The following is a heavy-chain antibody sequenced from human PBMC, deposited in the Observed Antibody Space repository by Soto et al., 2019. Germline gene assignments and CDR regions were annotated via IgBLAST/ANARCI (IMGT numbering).Heavy chain of an antibody. CDR3: ARILLYCSGGSCYSRNAFDI. CDR1: GGSISSGGYY. Sequence: QVQLQESGPGLVKPSQTLSLTCTVSGGSISSGGYYWSWIRQHPGKGLEWIGYLYYSGSTYYNPSLKSRVTISVDTSKNQFSLKLSAVTAADTAVYYCARILLYCSGGSCYSRNAFDIWGQGTMVTVSS. D-gene: IGHD2-15*01. V-gene: IGHV4-31*03. CDR2: LYYSGST. J-gene: IGHJ3*02.